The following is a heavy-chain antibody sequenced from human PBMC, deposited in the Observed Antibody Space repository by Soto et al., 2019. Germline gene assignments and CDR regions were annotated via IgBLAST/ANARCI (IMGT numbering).Heavy chain of an antibody. J-gene: IGHJ4*02. CDR3: AREFSDAHINDFDF. D-gene: IGHD1-1*01. CDR1: GGSISLERFS. V-gene: IGHV4-61*01. CDR2: VFHTGTT. Sequence: QVQLLQSDPGLMKPSETLSLTCTVSGGSISLERFSWTWVRQAPGNGLEWIGYVFHTGTTKYNPSLGGRATISVDTCRNQFSLELRSLTAADTAVYFCAREFSDAHINDFDFCGQGILVPVTS.